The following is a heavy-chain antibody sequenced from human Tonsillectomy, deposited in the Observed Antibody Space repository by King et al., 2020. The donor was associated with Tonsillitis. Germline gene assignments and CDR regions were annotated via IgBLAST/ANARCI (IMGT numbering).Heavy chain of an antibody. D-gene: IGHD3-10*01. J-gene: IGHJ6*03. V-gene: IGHV3-7*03. Sequence: VQLVESGGGLVQPGGSLRLSCAASGFTFSTYWMSWVRQAPGKGLEWVANIKQDGSEKYYVDSVKGRFTISRDNAKNSLYLQMNSLRAEEPAGYYFVDFWKGQLTISRENAKNSLYLQMNSLRAEDTAVYYCARDSGYYYYYMDVWGKGTTVTVSS. CDR1: GFTFSTYW. CDR2: IKQDGSEK. CDR3: VDFWKGQLTISRENAKNSLYLQMNSLRAEDTAVYYCARDSGYYYYYMDV.